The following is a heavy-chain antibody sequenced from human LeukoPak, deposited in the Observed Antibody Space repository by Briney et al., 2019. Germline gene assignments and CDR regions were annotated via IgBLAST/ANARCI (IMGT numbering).Heavy chain of an antibody. V-gene: IGHV3-73*01. CDR1: GFTFSGSA. CDR2: IRSKANSYAT. Sequence: PGGSLRLSCAASGFTFSGSAMHWVRQASGKGLEWVGRIRSKANSYATAYAASVKGRFTIPRDDSKNTAYLQMNSLKTEDTAVYYCTTRVYGSGSQGVYWGQGTLVTVSS. D-gene: IGHD3-10*01. CDR3: TTRVYGSGSQGVY. J-gene: IGHJ4*02.